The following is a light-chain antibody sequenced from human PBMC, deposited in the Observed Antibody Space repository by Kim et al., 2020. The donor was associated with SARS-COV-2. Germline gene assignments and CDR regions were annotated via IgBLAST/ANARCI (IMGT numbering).Light chain of an antibody. CDR3: QTWGPV. Sequence: LGASVKLTCTLSSGHSSDAIAWHQQQPEKGPRYLMKLNSDGSHSKGDGIPDRFSGSSSGAERYLTISSLQSEDEADYYCQTWGPVFGGGTQLTVL. CDR1: SGHSSDA. V-gene: IGLV4-69*01. CDR2: LNSDGSH. J-gene: IGLJ3*02.